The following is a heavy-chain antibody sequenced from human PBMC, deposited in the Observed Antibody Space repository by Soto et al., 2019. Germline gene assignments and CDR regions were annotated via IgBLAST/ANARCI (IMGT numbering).Heavy chain of an antibody. Sequence: QVQLVQSGAEVKKPGSSVKVSCKASGGTFSSYTISWVRQAPGQGLEWVGRLIPILGIANSEQKFQGRVTXTTDESXXTAYMELSSLRSEDTAVYYCAREEDSYGSGASCAYWGQGTLVTVSS. D-gene: IGHD3-10*01. J-gene: IGHJ4*02. V-gene: IGHV1-69*08. CDR2: LIPILGIA. CDR1: GGTFSSYT. CDR3: AREEDSYGSGASCAY.